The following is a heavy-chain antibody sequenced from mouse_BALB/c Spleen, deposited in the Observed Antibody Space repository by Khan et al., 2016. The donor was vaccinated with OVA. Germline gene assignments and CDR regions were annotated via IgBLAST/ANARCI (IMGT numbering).Heavy chain of an antibody. CDR3: ARKNYYGYAMDY. Sequence: EVQLVETGPGLVKPSQSLSLTCTVTGYSITSDYAWDWIRPFPGNKLEWMGYISYGGSTSYTPSLKSRISITRDTSKNQFFLQLNSVTTEDTATDYCARKNYYGYAMDYWGQGTSVTVSS. CDR2: ISYGGST. D-gene: IGHD1-1*01. V-gene: IGHV3-2*02. J-gene: IGHJ4*01. CDR1: GYSITSDYA.